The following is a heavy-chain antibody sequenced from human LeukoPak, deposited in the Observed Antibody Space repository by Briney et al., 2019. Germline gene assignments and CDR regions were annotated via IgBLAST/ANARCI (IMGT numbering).Heavy chain of an antibody. D-gene: IGHD4-17*01. CDR1: GFTFSSYA. Sequence: GGSLRLSCAASGFTFSSYAMSWVRQAPGKGLEWVSAISGSGGSTYYADSVKGRFTISSDNSKNTLYPQMNSLRAEDTAVYYCAKGGTTARSRKNYYFDYGGEGTLVTVSS. V-gene: IGHV3-23*01. CDR2: ISGSGGST. CDR3: AKGGTTARSRKNYYFDY. J-gene: IGHJ4*02.